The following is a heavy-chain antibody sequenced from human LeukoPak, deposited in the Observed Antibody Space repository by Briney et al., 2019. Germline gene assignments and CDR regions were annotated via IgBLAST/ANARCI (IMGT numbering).Heavy chain of an antibody. V-gene: IGHV1-69*13. J-gene: IGHJ4*02. Sequence: SVKVPCKASGGTFSSYAISWVRQAPGQGLEWMGGIIPIFGTANYAQKFQGRVTITADESTSTAYMELSSLRSEDTAVYYCAIYPHYYGSGIPSDYWGQGTLVTVSS. D-gene: IGHD3-10*01. CDR1: GGTFSSYA. CDR3: AIYPHYYGSGIPSDY. CDR2: IIPIFGTA.